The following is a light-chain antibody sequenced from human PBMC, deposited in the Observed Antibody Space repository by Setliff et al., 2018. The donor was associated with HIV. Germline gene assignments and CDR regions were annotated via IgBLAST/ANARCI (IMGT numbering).Light chain of an antibody. Sequence: QSVLTQPPSVSAAPGQKVTISCSGGSSNIGKNFVSWYQQFPGAAPKLVIYENNKRPSGIPDRFSGSKSGTSATLDITGLQTGDEADYYCRTWDSGLISAVGVFGSGTKVTVL. V-gene: IGLV1-51*01. CDR3: RTWDSGLISAVGV. CDR2: ENN. J-gene: IGLJ1*01. CDR1: SSNIGKNF.